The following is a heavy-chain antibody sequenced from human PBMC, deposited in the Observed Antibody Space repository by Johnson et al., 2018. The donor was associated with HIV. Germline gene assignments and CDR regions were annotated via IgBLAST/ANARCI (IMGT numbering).Heavy chain of an antibody. CDR3: ARVFYRYSSSSTAAFDI. CDR2: INWNGGST. Sequence: VQLVESGGGVVRPGGSLRLSCAASGFTFDDYGMSWVSQAPGKGLEWVSGINWNGGSTGSADSVKGRFTISRVNAKNSLYLQMNSLRAEDTALYYCARVFYRYSSSSTAAFDIWGQGTMVTVSS. CDR1: GFTFDDYG. J-gene: IGHJ3*02. V-gene: IGHV3-20*04. D-gene: IGHD6-6*01.